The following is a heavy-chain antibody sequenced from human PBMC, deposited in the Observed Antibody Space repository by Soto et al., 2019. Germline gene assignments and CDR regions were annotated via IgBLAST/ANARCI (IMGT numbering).Heavy chain of an antibody. CDR1: GGSFSGYY. Sequence: SETLSLTCAVYGGSFSGYYWSWIRQPPGKGLEWIGEINHSGSTNYNPSLKSRVTITVDTSKNQFSLKLSSVTAADIAVYYCARHSNRNYGLYYFDYWGLGALVTVSS. D-gene: IGHD4-4*01. V-gene: IGHV4-34*01. J-gene: IGHJ4*02. CDR3: ARHSNRNYGLYYFDY. CDR2: INHSGST.